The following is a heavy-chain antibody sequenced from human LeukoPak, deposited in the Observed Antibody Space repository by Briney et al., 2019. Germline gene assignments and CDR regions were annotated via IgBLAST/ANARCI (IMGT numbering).Heavy chain of an antibody. CDR2: ISYDGSNK. D-gene: IGHD3-22*01. V-gene: IGHV3-30*18. CDR3: AKDRFGYRPTILFDY. CDR1: GFTFSSYG. Sequence: GGSLRLSCAASGFTFSSYGMHWVRQAPGEGLEGGAVISYDGSNKYYADYVKGRFTISRDNSKNTLYLQMNSLRAEDTAVYYCAKDRFGYRPTILFDYWGQGTLVTVSS. J-gene: IGHJ4*02.